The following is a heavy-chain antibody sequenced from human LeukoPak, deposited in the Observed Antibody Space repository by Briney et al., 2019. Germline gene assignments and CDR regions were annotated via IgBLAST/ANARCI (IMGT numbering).Heavy chain of an antibody. V-gene: IGHV4-59*08. D-gene: IGHD1-26*01. CDR3: ARAHYSGSYLYYFDY. J-gene: IGHJ4*02. Sequence: KPSETLSLTCTVSGGSISSYYWSWIRQPPGKGLEWIGYIYYSGSTNYNPSLKSRVTISVDTSKNQFSLKLSSVTAADTAAYYCARAHYSGSYLYYFDYWGQGTLVTVSS. CDR2: IYYSGST. CDR1: GGSISSYY.